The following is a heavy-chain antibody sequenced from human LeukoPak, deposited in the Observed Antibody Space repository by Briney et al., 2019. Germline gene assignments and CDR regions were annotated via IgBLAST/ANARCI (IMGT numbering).Heavy chain of an antibody. J-gene: IGHJ4*02. Sequence: SVKVSCKASGGTFSSYAISWVRQAPGQGLEWMGGIIPIFGTANYAQKFQGRVTITADESTSTAYMELSSLRSEDTAVYYCAKNYDFLTGYASWGQGTLVTVSS. CDR3: AKNYDFLTGYAS. CDR1: GGTFSSYA. V-gene: IGHV1-69*13. D-gene: IGHD3-9*01. CDR2: IIPIFGTA.